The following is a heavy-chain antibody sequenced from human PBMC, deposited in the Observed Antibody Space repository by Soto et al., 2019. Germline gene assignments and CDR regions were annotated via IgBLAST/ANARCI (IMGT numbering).Heavy chain of an antibody. CDR3: ARAGSDWNYYFDY. CDR2: MNPNSGNT. CDR1: GYTFTSYD. Sequence: ASVKVSCKASGYTFTSYDINWVRQAAGQGLEWMGWMNPNSGNTGYAQKFQGRVTMTRNTSISTAYMELSSLRSEDTAVYYCARAGSDWNYYFDYWGQGTLVTVSS. V-gene: IGHV1-8*01. J-gene: IGHJ4*02. D-gene: IGHD1-7*01.